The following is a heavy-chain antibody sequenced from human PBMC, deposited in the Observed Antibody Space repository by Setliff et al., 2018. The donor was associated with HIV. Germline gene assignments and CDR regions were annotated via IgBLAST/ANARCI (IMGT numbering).Heavy chain of an antibody. D-gene: IGHD1-26*01. CDR3: ARHRYNWYFDV. CDR1: SGSISSTSSY. J-gene: IGHJ2*01. V-gene: IGHV4-39*01. Sequence: SETLSLTCSVSSGSISSTSSYWGWIRQPPGKGLEWIVSVYYSGTTYYNPSLKSRVTISVDTSKSQFSLQLNSMTAADTALYYCARHRYNWYFDVWGRGTLVTV. CDR2: VYYSGTT.